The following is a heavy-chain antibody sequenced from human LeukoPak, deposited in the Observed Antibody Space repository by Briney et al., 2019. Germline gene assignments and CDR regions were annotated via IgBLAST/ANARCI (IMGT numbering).Heavy chain of an antibody. Sequence: HTGGSLRLSCAASGFTFSSYAMSWVRQAPGKGLEWVAVISYDGSNKYYADSVKGRFTISRDNSKNTLYLQMNSLRAEDTAVYYCARGPPYYDILTGYCDYWGQGTLVTVSS. J-gene: IGHJ4*02. V-gene: IGHV3-30*04. CDR2: ISYDGSNK. D-gene: IGHD3-9*01. CDR1: GFTFSSYA. CDR3: ARGPPYYDILTGYCDY.